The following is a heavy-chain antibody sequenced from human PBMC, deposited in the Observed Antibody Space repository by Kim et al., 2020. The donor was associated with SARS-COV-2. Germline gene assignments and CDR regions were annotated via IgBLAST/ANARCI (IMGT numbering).Heavy chain of an antibody. Sequence: GGSLRLSCAVSGFSVRSHAMVWVRQAAGKGLEWVSGISGSNTDYADAVKGRFTISSDDSKNTLFLQMNNLRVEDTAVYHCVVRGTVTGWGQGTLVTVSS. J-gene: IGHJ1*01. CDR1: GFSVRSHA. CDR3: VVRGTVTG. V-gene: IGHV3-23*01. CDR2: ISGSNT. D-gene: IGHD4-17*01.